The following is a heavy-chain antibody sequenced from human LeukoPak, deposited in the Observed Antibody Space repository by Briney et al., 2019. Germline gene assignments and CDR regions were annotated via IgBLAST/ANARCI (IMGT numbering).Heavy chain of an antibody. V-gene: IGHV1-8*01. CDR1: GYTFTSYD. CDR3: ARDLSGSADY. J-gene: IGHJ4*02. CDR2: MNPNCGNT. D-gene: IGHD3-22*01. Sequence: ASVKVSCKASGYTFTSYDINWVRQATGQGLEWMGWMNPNCGNTGYAQKFQGRGTMTRNTSISTAYMELSSLRSEDTAVYYCARDLSGSADYSGQGTLVTVSS.